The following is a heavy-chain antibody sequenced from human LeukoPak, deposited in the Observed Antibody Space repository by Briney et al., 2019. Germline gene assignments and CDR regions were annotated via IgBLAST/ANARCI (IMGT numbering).Heavy chain of an antibody. CDR1: GYTFTSYG. Sequence: SVKVSCKASGYTFTSYGISWVRQAPGQGLEWMGWISAYNGNTNYAQKLQGRVTMTTDTSTSTAYMELRSLRSDDTAVYYCARDFGWGSSWPMGAFDIWGQGTMVTVSS. J-gene: IGHJ3*02. D-gene: IGHD6-13*01. CDR2: ISAYNGNT. CDR3: ARDFGWGSSWPMGAFDI. V-gene: IGHV1-18*04.